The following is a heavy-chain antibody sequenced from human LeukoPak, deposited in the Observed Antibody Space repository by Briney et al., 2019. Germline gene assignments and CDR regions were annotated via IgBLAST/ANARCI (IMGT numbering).Heavy chain of an antibody. CDR2: ISSSGRTI. Sequence: GGSLRLSCAGSGFTFSDYCMSWIRQAPGKGLEWVSYISSSGRTIYYADSVKGRLTISRDNAKNSLYLQMNSLRAEDTAVYYCARADCSSSSCYEIDYWGQGTLVTVSS. CDR3: ARADCSSSSCYEIDY. CDR1: GFTFSDYC. J-gene: IGHJ4*02. D-gene: IGHD2-2*01. V-gene: IGHV3-11*04.